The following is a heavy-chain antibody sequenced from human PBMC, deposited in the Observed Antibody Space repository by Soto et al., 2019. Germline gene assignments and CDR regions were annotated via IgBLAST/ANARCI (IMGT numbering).Heavy chain of an antibody. D-gene: IGHD1-1*01. J-gene: IGHJ4*02. V-gene: IGHV3-30-3*01. CDR3: ARKPIHNNNWNDVIDY. CDR1: GFTFSSYA. Sequence: GGSLRLSCAASGFTFSSYAMHWVRQAPGKGLEWVAVISYDGSNKYYADSVKGRFTISRDNSKNTLYLQMNSLRAEDTAVYYCARKPIHNNNWNDVIDYWGQGTLVTVSS. CDR2: ISYDGSNK.